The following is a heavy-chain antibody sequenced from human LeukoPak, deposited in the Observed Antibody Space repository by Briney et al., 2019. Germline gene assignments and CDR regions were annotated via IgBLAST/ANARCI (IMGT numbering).Heavy chain of an antibody. CDR3: VKDPFYGGNPLYYFDY. Sequence: GGSLRLSCADAGFTFNNYAMSWVRQAPGKGLKWVSGISSGGSTYYADSVKGRFTISRDNSKNTLYLQMNSLRAEDTAVYYCVKDPFYGGNPLYYFDYWGQGTLVTVSS. V-gene: IGHV3-23*01. D-gene: IGHD4-23*01. CDR2: ISSGGST. CDR1: GFTFNNYA. J-gene: IGHJ4*02.